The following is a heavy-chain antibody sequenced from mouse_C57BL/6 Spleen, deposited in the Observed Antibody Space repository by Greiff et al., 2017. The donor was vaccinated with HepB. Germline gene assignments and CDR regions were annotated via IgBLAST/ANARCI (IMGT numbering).Heavy chain of an antibody. Sequence: EVQLQQSGPVLVKPGASVKMSCKASGYTFTDYYMNWVKQSHGKSLEWIGVINPYNGGTSYNQKFKGKATLTVDKSSSTAYMELNSLTSEDSAVYYCARTYGSSYAFDYWGQGTTLTVSS. CDR1: GYTFTDYY. CDR2: INPYNGGT. D-gene: IGHD1-1*01. V-gene: IGHV1-19*01. CDR3: ARTYGSSYAFDY. J-gene: IGHJ2*01.